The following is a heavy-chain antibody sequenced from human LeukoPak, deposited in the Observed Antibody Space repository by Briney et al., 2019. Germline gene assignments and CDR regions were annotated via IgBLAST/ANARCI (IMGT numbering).Heavy chain of an antibody. V-gene: IGHV4-30-2*01. CDR2: IYPRGSP. J-gene: IGHJ4*02. CDR3: ARGAEAETSPLDF. Sequence: PSETLSLTCAVSGGSISSGSYSWSWIRQPPGKGLEWIGYIYPRGSPYYNPSLKSRVILSLDKSANQFSLNLSSVTAADTAVYYCARGAEAETSPLDFWGQGTLVIVS. D-gene: IGHD6-13*01. CDR1: GGSISSGSYS.